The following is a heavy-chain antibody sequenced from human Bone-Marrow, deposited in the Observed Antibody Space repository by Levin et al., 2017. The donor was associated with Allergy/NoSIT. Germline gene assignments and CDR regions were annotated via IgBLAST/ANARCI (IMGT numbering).Heavy chain of an antibody. Sequence: GGSLRLSCVASAFTFDAYDMHWVRQAPGKGLEWVSTITSSGGSTYYADSVKGRFTISRDNSKNTLYLQMNSLRAEDTAVYYCAKVPCSGDCYLLDYWGQGTLVTVSS. CDR3: AKVPCSGDCYLLDY. D-gene: IGHD2-21*02. CDR2: ITSSGGST. CDR1: AFTFDAYD. V-gene: IGHV3-23*01. J-gene: IGHJ4*02.